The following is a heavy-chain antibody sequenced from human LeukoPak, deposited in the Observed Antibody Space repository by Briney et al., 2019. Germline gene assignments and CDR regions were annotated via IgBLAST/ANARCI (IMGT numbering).Heavy chain of an antibody. J-gene: IGHJ4*02. CDR1: GFTFSRYS. D-gene: IGHD3-3*01. V-gene: IGHV3-21*01. CDR3: ARDYDFWSGLDC. Sequence: GGSLRLSCAVSGFTFSRYSMSWVRQAPGKGLEWVSSISSSSSYIYYADSVKGRFTISRDNAKNSLYLQMNSLRAEDTAVYYCARDYDFWSGLDCWGQGTLVTASS. CDR2: ISSSSSYI.